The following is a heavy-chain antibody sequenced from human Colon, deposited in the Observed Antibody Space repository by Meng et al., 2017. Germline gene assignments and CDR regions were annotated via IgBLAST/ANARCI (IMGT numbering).Heavy chain of an antibody. J-gene: IGHJ6*02. Sequence: SVKVSCKASGGTFSSYAISWVRQAPGQGLEWMGGIIPIFGTANYAQKFQGRVTITADKSTSTAYMELSSLRSEDTAVYYCASFPIVVVPAANGNYYYYGMDVWGQGTKVTVSS. CDR1: GGTFSSYA. CDR3: ASFPIVVVPAANGNYYYYGMDV. D-gene: IGHD2-2*01. CDR2: IIPIFGTA. V-gene: IGHV1-69*06.